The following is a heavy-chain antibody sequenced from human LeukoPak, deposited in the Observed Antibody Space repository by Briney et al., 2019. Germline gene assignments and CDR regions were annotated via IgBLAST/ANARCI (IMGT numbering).Heavy chain of an antibody. CDR3: ARGLLQYPFYYYYYMDV. V-gene: IGHV1-8*03. CDR2: MNPNSGNT. J-gene: IGHJ6*03. Sequence: GASVKVSCKASGYTFTSYDNNWVRQATGQGLEWMGWMNPNSGNTGYAQKFQGRVTITRNTSISTAYMELSSLRSEDTAVYYCARGLLQYPFYYYYYMDVWGKGTTVTVSS. CDR1: GYTFTSYD. D-gene: IGHD4-11*01.